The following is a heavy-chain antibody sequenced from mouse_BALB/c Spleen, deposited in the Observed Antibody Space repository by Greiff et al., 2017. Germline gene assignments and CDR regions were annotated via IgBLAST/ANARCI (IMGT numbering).Heavy chain of an antibody. CDR2: IRLKSNNYAT. V-gene: IGHV6-6*02. CDR1: GFTFSNYW. CDR3: TRRAAY. J-gene: IGHJ3*01. Sequence: DVKLVESGGGLVQPGGSMKLSCVASGFTFSNYWMNWVRQSPEKGLEWVAEIRLKSNNYATHYAESVKGRFTISRDDSKSSVYLQMNNLRAEDTGIYYCTRRAAYWGQGTLVTVSA. D-gene: IGHD3-3*01.